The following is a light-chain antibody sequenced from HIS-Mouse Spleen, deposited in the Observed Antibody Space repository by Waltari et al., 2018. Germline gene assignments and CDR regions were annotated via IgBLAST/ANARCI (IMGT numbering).Light chain of an antibody. Sequence: DIVMTQYPDSLAVSLGERATINCKSSQSVLYSSNTKNYLAWYQQKPGKPPKLLIYCASTRESGVPERFSGSGSGTDFTLTISSLQAEDVAVYYCQQYYSTPLTFGGGTKVEIK. CDR3: QQYYSTPLT. CDR1: QSVLYSSNTKNY. V-gene: IGKV4-1*01. CDR2: CAS. J-gene: IGKJ4*01.